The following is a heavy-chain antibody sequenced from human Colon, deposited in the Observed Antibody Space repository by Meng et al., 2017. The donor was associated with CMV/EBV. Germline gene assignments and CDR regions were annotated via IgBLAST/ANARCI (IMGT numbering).Heavy chain of an antibody. V-gene: IGHV4-59*03. J-gene: IGHJ3*02. Sequence: SETLSLTCAVSGASITNYYCTWFRQPPGKGLEWIGFMHHSGSTNHNPSLEGRVTISVDTSKNQFSLELRSVTGADTAVYYCAVPSLAALRGDAFDIWGPGTMVTVSS. D-gene: IGHD3-10*01. CDR1: GASITNYY. CDR3: AVPSLAALRGDAFDI. CDR2: MHHSGST.